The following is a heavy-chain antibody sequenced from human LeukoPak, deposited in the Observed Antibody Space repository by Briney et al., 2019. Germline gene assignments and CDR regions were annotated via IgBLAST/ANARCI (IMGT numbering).Heavy chain of an antibody. V-gene: IGHV4-59*01. Sequence: SETLSLTCTVSGGSLSSYYWSWIRQPPGKGLEWIGYIYYSGSTNYNPSLKSRVTISVDTSKNQFSLKLSSVTAADTAVYYWAGSDYVWGSYRFWGQGTLVTVSS. CDR1: GGSLSSYY. J-gene: IGHJ4*02. CDR3: AGSDYVWGSYRF. D-gene: IGHD3-16*02. CDR2: IYYSGST.